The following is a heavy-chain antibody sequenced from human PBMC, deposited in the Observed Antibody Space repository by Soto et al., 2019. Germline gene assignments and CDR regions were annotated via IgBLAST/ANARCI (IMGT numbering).Heavy chain of an antibody. CDR2: TSSSGSTI. CDR3: ARVRALEIAVRPVDY. Sequence: GGYLRLSCAASGFTFSDYYMSWIRQAPGKGLEWVSYTSSSGSTIYYADSVKGRFTISRDNAKNSLYLQMNSLRAEDTAVYYCARVRALEIAVRPVDYWGQGTLVSVSS. J-gene: IGHJ4*02. V-gene: IGHV3-11*04. CDR1: GFTFSDYY. D-gene: IGHD6-13*01.